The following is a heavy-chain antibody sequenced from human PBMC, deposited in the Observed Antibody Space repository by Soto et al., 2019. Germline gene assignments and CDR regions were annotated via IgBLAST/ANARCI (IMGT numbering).Heavy chain of an antibody. CDR1: GYTFTNYG. J-gene: IGHJ6*02. Sequence: QIQLVQSGAEVKKAGASVKVSCKASGYTFTNYGISWVRQALGQGLEWMGWISAYNDNTNYAQKFQGRATLTTDTSTRTAYMELRSLTSDDTAVYYCAREGHYYGSGSYSPPRYYGMDVWGQGTTVTVFS. CDR3: AREGHYYGSGSYSPPRYYGMDV. V-gene: IGHV1-18*01. CDR2: ISAYNDNT. D-gene: IGHD3-10*01.